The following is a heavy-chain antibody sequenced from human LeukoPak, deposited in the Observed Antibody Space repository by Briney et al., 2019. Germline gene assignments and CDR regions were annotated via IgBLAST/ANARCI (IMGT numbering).Heavy chain of an antibody. V-gene: IGHV3-21*01. CDR3: ARDFSAMVRGAKYFDY. D-gene: IGHD3-10*01. CDR2: ISSSSSYI. CDR1: GFTFRSYS. J-gene: IGHJ4*02. Sequence: GGSLRLSCAASGFTFRSYSMNWVRQAPGKGLEWVSSISSSSSYIYYADSVKGRFTIPRDNAKNSLYLQMNSLRSEDTAVYYCARDFSAMVRGAKYFDYWGQGTLVTVSS.